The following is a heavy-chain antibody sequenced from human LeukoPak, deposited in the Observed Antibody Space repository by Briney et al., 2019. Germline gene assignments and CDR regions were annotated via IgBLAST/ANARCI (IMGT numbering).Heavy chain of an antibody. D-gene: IGHD3-10*01. J-gene: IGHJ4*02. CDR1: GYTFTGYY. Sequence: ASVKVSCKASGYTFTGYYMHWVRQAPGQGLEWMGWINPNSGGTNYAQKFQGRVTMTRDTSISTAYMELSRLRSDDTAVYYCARVSYYGSGSYYFFDYWGQGTLVTVSS. CDR2: INPNSGGT. V-gene: IGHV1-2*02. CDR3: ARVSYYGSGSYYFFDY.